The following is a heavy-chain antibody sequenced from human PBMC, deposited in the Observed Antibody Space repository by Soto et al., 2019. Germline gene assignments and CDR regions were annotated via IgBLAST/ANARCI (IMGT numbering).Heavy chain of an antibody. V-gene: IGHV1-3*01. CDR3: ARAPSWYSFDY. CDR1: GYTFTSYA. D-gene: IGHD6-13*01. Sequence: QVQLVQSGAEVKKPGASVKVSCKASGYTFTSYAMHWVRQAPGQRLEWMGWINAGNANTKYSQKFQGRVTFTRDTSASTADMELSRLRSEDTAVYYCARAPSWYSFDYWGQGTLVTVSS. J-gene: IGHJ4*02. CDR2: INAGNANT.